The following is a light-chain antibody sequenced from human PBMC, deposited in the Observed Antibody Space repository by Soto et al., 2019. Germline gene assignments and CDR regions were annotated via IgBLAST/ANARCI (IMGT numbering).Light chain of an antibody. J-gene: IGKJ1*01. Sequence: DIHMTQSPSSLSASVGDRVTITCRASQGISNYLAWYQQKPGKVPKLLIYAASTLQSGVRCRFSGSGSGTDFTLTISSLQPEDVATYYCQKYNSAPRTFGQGTKVDIK. CDR3: QKYNSAPRT. CDR2: AAS. V-gene: IGKV1-27*01. CDR1: QGISNY.